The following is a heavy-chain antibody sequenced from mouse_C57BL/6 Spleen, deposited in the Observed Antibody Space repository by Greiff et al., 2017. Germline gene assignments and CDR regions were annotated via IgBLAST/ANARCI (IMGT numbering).Heavy chain of an antibody. CDR3: ARHYVYYYAMDY. CDR1: GFSLTSYG. CDR2: IWSDGST. Sequence: VKLQESGPGLVAPSQSLSITCTVSGFSLTSYGVHWVRQPPGKGLEWLVVIWSDGSTTYNSALKSRLSISKDNSKSKVFLQMNSLQTDDTAMYYCARHYVYYYAMDYWGQGTSVTVAS. J-gene: IGHJ4*01. V-gene: IGHV2-6-1*01. D-gene: IGHD2-12*01.